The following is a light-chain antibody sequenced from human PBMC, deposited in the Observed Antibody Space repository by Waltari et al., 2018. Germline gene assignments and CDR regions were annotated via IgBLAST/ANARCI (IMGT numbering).Light chain of an antibody. CDR1: QSFGGS. J-gene: IGKJ3*01. Sequence: DIQMTQSPSTLSASVGDRVTITCRPSQSFGGSLAWFQQKPGKAPKLLIYDASTLEPGVPSRFSGSGYGTEFTLTVSSLQPDDFATYYCQQYNNFPFTFGPGTTV. CDR3: QQYNNFPFT. V-gene: IGKV1-5*01. CDR2: DAS.